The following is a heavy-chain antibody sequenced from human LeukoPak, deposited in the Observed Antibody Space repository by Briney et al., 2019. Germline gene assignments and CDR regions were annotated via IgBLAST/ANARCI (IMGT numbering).Heavy chain of an antibody. CDR2: ITSDASST. Sequence: GGSLRLSCAASGFTFSNYWMHWVRRAPGKGLVWVSRITSDASSTSYADSVKGRFTISRDNAKNTLYLQMNSLRAEDTAVYYCAKDRGSGYHYFDYWGQGTLVTVSS. CDR3: AKDRGSGYHYFDY. CDR1: GFTFSNYW. J-gene: IGHJ4*02. D-gene: IGHD3-22*01. V-gene: IGHV3-74*01.